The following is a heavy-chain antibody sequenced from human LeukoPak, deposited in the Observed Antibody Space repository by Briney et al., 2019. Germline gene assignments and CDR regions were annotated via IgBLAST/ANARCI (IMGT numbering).Heavy chain of an antibody. V-gene: IGHV1-69*13. CDR3: ASWDYYGSGSYLGSIDY. J-gene: IGHJ4*02. D-gene: IGHD3-10*01. CDR1: GYTFTSYG. CDR2: IIPIFGTA. Sequence: ASVKVSCKASGYTFTSYGISWVRQAPGQGLKWMGGIIPIFGTANYAQKFQGRVTITADESTSTAYMELSSLRSEDTAVYYCASWDYYGSGSYLGSIDYWGQGTLVTVSS.